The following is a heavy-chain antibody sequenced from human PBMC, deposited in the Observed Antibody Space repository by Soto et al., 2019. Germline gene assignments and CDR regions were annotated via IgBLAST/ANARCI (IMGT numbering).Heavy chain of an antibody. D-gene: IGHD2-15*01. V-gene: IGHV3-15*01. CDR1: GFNFTDAW. CDR3: VATWSS. Sequence: PGGSLRLSCAASGFNFTDAWMSWVRQAPGKGLEWVGRIKNAGEGGTTEYAAPVKGRFTISRDDSKDRLYLEMTSLTDVDTAVYYCVATWSSWGQGNLVTVAS. J-gene: IGHJ1*01. CDR2: IKNAGEGGTT.